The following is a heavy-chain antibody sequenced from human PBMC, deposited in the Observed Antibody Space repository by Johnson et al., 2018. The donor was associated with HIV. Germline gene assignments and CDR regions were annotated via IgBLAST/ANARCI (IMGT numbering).Heavy chain of an antibody. CDR1: GFTFSSYG. CDR2: IWYDGSNK. D-gene: IGHD6-6*01. J-gene: IGHJ3*02. CDR3: AKDGEYSSPGAFDI. V-gene: IGHV3-33*06. Sequence: QVQLVESGGGVVQPGRSLRLSCAASGFTFSSYGMHWVRQAPGKGLEWVAVIWYDGSNKYYADSVKGRFTISRDNPKNTLYLQMNSLRAEDTAVYYCAKDGEYSSPGAFDIWGQGTMVTVSS.